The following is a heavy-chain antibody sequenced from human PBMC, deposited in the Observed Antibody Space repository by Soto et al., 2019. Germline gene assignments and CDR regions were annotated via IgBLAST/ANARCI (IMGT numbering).Heavy chain of an antibody. J-gene: IGHJ4*02. CDR2: IIPVFGTP. V-gene: IGHV1-69*13. CDR1: GYMFKNYA. CDR3: ARHIYDYVWGSYSH. Sequence: ASVKVSCKSSGYMFKNYAVTWLRQAPGQGLEWMGGIIPVFGTPDYSQKFRGRVTITADESTSTVYMELRSLTSEDTAVYYCARHIYDYVWGSYSHWGQGSLVTVS. D-gene: IGHD3-16*01.